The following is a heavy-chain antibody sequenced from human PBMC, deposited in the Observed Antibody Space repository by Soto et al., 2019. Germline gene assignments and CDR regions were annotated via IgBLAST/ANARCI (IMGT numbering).Heavy chain of an antibody. V-gene: IGHV4-34*01. J-gene: IGHJ5*02. CDR1: GGSFSGYY. Sequence: SETLSLTCAVYGGSFSGYYWSWIRQPPGKGLEWIGEINHSGSTNYNPSLKSRVTISVDTSKNQFSLKLSSVTAADTAVYYCARGGGPISITMVGVVIKTRNWFDPWGQVNLVTVSS. CDR2: INHSGST. D-gene: IGHD3-3*01. CDR3: ARGGGPISITMVGVVIKTRNWFDP.